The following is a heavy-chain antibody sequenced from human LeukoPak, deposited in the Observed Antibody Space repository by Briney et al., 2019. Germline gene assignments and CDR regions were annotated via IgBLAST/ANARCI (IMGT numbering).Heavy chain of an antibody. V-gene: IGHV3-23*01. CDR1: GFTFSSYA. J-gene: IGHJ5*02. Sequence: GGSLRLSCAASGFTFSSYAMSWVRQAPGKGLEWVSAISGSGCSTYYADSVKGRFTISRDNSKNTLYLQMNSLRAEDTAVYYCAKRSGYEPGDEWFDPWGQGTLVTVSS. CDR3: AKRSGYEPGDEWFDP. D-gene: IGHD5-12*01. CDR2: ISGSGCST.